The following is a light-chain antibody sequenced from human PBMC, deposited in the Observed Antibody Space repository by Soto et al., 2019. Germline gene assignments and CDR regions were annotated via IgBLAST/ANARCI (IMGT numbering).Light chain of an antibody. CDR3: QHYDSYSPWM. V-gene: IGKV3-20*01. CDR1: QTVRNNY. CDR2: DAS. Sequence: EFVLTQSPGTLSLSPGERATLSCRASQTVRNNYLAWYQQKPGQAPRLLIYDASSRATGIPDRFSGSGSGTYFTLAISSLQPEDSATYYCQHYDSYSPWMFGQGTKVDIK. J-gene: IGKJ1*01.